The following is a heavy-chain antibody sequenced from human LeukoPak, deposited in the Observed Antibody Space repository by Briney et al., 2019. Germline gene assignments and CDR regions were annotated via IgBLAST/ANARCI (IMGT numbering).Heavy chain of an antibody. D-gene: IGHD4-23*01. CDR2: IIPIFGTA. Sequence: ASVKVSCKVSGGTFSSYAISWVRQAPGQGLEWMGGIIPIFGTANYAQKFQGRVTITADESTSTAYMELSSLRSEDTAVYYCARVTLPLNWFDPWGQGTLVTVSS. V-gene: IGHV1-69*01. CDR3: ARVTLPLNWFDP. CDR1: GGTFSSYA. J-gene: IGHJ5*02.